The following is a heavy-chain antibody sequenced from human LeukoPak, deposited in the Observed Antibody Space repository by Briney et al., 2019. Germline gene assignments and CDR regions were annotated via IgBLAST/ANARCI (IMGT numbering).Heavy chain of an antibody. CDR2: INDSGGST. D-gene: IGHD3-22*01. CDR1: GFTVSSYA. J-gene: IGHJ4*02. CDR3: AKSSGYYYHYFDY. V-gene: IGHV3-23*01. Sequence: HPGGSLRLSCAASGFTVSSYAISWVRQAPGKGLEWVSAINDSGGSTYYADSVKGRFTISRDNSKNTLYLQMNSLRAEDTAVYYCAKSSGYYYHYFDYWGQGTLVTVSS.